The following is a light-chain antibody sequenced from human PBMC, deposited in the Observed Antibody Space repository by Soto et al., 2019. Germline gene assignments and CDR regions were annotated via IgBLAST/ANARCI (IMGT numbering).Light chain of an antibody. J-gene: IGLJ1*01. CDR3: SSYTSSSTLSTYV. CDR2: DVS. Sequence: QYVLTQPASVSGSPGQSITISCTGTSSDVGVYNYVSWYQHHPGKAPKLMIYDVSNRPSGVSNRFSGSKSGNTASLIISGLQAEDEADYYCSSYTSSSTLSTYVFGTGTKVTVL. CDR1: SSDVGVYNY. V-gene: IGLV2-14*03.